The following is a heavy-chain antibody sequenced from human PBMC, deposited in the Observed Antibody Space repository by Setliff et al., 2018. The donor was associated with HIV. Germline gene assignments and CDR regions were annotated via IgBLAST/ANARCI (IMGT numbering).Heavy chain of an antibody. CDR2: IIPILGTE. V-gene: IGHV1-69*10. J-gene: IGHJ4*02. D-gene: IGHD2-21*01. Sequence: ASVKVSCKASGTTFSTYLFTWVRQAPGQGFEWMGGIIPILGTEKYARKFHGRVTLTADMSTNTAYMELRSLTSEDTAVYYCARDHQTMLWLDYWGQGTLXTVSS. CDR1: GTTFSTYL. CDR3: ARDHQTMLWLDY.